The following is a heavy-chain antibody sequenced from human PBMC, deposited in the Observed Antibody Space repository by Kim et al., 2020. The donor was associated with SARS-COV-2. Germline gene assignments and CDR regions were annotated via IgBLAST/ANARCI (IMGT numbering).Heavy chain of an antibody. J-gene: IGHJ4*02. Sequence: TYYNPSLKSRGTISVATSKNQFSLKLSSVTAADTAVYYCARDPGDSSGYNWGQGTLVTVSS. V-gene: IGHV4-30-2*04. CDR3: ARDPGDSSGYN. CDR2: T. D-gene: IGHD3-22*01.